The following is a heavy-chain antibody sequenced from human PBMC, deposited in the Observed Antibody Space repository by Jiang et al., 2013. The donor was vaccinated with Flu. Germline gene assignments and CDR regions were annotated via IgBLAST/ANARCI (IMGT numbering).Heavy chain of an antibody. J-gene: IGHJ4*02. CDR2: VIYGGSA. Sequence: EWIGNVIYGGSAHYNPSLKSRVTISVDTSKNQFSLKLSSVTAADTAVYYCARRGNVVVRVDWGQGTLVTASS. D-gene: IGHD2-21*01. V-gene: IGHV4-39*01. CDR3: ARRGNVVVRVD.